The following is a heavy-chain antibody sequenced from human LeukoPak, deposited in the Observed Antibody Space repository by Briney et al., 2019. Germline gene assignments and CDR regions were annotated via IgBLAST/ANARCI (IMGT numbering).Heavy chain of an antibody. CDR2: ISYDGSNK. D-gene: IGHD5-12*01. Sequence: GGSLRLSCAASGFTFSSYAVHWVRQAPGKGLEWVAVISYDGSNKYYADSVKGRFTISRDNSKNTLYLQMNSLRAEDTAVYYCARDSGYDIFDYWGQGTLVTVSS. V-gene: IGHV3-30-3*01. CDR3: ARDSGYDIFDY. CDR1: GFTFSSYA. J-gene: IGHJ4*02.